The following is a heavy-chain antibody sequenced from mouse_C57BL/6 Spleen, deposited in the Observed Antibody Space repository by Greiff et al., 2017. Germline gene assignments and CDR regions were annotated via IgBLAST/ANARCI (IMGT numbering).Heavy chain of an antibody. Sequence: QVQLKQSGPELVKPGASVKISCKASGYAFSSSWMNWVKQRPGKGLEWIGRIYPGDGDTNYNGKFKGKATLTADKSSSTAYMQLSSLTSEDSAVYFCARRRGAYCSNYEAMDYWGQGTSVTVSS. CDR3: ARRRGAYCSNYEAMDY. V-gene: IGHV1-82*01. D-gene: IGHD2-5*01. CDR1: GYAFSSSW. CDR2: IYPGDGDT. J-gene: IGHJ4*01.